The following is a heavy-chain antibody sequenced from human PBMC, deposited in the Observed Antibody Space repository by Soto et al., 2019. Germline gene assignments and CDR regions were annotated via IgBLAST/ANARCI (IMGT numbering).Heavy chain of an antibody. J-gene: IGHJ4*02. CDR2: IYYSGST. Sequence: SETLSLTCTVSGGSISSSSYYWGWIRQPPGKGLEWIGSIYYSGSTYYNPSLKSRVTISVDTSKNQFSLKLSSVTAADTAVYYCARGVGGVVPAAIIDYWGQGTLVTVSS. V-gene: IGHV4-39*01. CDR3: ARGVGGVVPAAIIDY. D-gene: IGHD2-2*01. CDR1: GGSISSSSYY.